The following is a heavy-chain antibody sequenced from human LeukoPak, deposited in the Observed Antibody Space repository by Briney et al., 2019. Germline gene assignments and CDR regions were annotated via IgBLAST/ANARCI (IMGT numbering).Heavy chain of an antibody. CDR3: SRGDGYNWGYFDL. V-gene: IGHV4-61*02. D-gene: IGHD5-24*01. J-gene: IGHJ2*01. CDR2: IYTSGST. CDR1: GGSISSGSYY. Sequence: PSETLSLTCTVSGGSISSGSYYWSWIRQPAGKGLEWIGRIYTSGSTNYNPSLKSRVTISVDTSKNQFSLKLSSVTAADTAVYYCSRGDGYNWGYFDLWGRGTLVTVSS.